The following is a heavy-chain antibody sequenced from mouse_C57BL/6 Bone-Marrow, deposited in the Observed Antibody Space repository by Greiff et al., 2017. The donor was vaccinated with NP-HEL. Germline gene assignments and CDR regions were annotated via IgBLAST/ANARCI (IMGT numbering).Heavy chain of an antibody. J-gene: IGHJ3*01. CDR1: GYTFTDYN. V-gene: IGHV1-18*01. Sequence: VQLQQSGPELVKPGASVKIPCKASGYTFTDYNMDWVKQSHGKSLEWIGDINPNNGGTIYNQKFKGKATLTVDKSSSTAYMELRSLTSEDTAVYYCATGGYDFAYWGQGTLVTVSA. CDR3: ATGGYDFAY. D-gene: IGHD2-2*01. CDR2: INPNNGGT.